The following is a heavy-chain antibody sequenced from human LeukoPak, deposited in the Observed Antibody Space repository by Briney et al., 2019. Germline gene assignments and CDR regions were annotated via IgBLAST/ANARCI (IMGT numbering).Heavy chain of an antibody. CDR2: FNPNSGDT. J-gene: IGHJ6*02. D-gene: IGHD3-3*01. CDR1: GYRFIGYH. CDR3: AREKLEDDFWSGESFYYGMDV. Sequence: ASVKVSCKASGYRFIGYHLHWVRQAPGQGPEWMGWFNPNSGDTKYAERFQGRVTMTGDTSISTAYMELSRLRSGDTAIYYCAREKLEDDFWSGESFYYGMDVWGQGTTVTVSS. V-gene: IGHV1-2*02.